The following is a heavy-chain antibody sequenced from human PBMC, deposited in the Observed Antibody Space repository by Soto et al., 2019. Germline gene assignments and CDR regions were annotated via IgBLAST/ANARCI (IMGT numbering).Heavy chain of an antibody. V-gene: IGHV1-8*01. CDR3: ARDLTNLGYCTNGVCYTTEAYDY. J-gene: IGHJ4*02. Sequence: ASVKVSCKASGYTFTSYDTNWVRQATGQGLEWMGWMNPNSGNTGYAQKFQGRVTMTRNTSISTAYMELSSLRSEDTAVYYCARDLTNLGYCTNGVCYTTEAYDYWGQGTLVTVSS. D-gene: IGHD2-8*01. CDR1: GYTFTSYD. CDR2: MNPNSGNT.